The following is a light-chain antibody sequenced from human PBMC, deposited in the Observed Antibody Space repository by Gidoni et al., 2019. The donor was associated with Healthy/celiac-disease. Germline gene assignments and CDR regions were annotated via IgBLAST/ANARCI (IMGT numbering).Light chain of an antibody. J-gene: IGKJ4*01. V-gene: IGKV1-39*01. CDR2: AAS. Sequence: IPMTQSPSSLSASVGDRVTITCRASQSISSYLNWYQQNPGKAPKLLIYAASYLQSGVPSRFRGSGSGTDVTLTISSLQPEDFATYYCKQSYSTPLTFGGXTKVEIK. CDR1: QSISSY. CDR3: KQSYSTPLT.